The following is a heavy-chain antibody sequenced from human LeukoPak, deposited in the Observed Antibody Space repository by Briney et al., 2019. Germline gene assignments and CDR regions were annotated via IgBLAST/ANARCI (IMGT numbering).Heavy chain of an antibody. J-gene: IGHJ4*02. CDR1: GYSISSGYY. Sequence: SETLSLTCTVSGYSISSGYYWGWIRQPPGKGLEWIGSIYHSGSTYYNPSLKSRVTISVDTSKNQFSLKLSSVTAADTAVYYCARGEWELLLGSEFDYWGQGTLVAVSS. D-gene: IGHD1-26*01. V-gene: IGHV4-38-2*02. CDR3: ARGEWELLLGSEFDY. CDR2: IYHSGST.